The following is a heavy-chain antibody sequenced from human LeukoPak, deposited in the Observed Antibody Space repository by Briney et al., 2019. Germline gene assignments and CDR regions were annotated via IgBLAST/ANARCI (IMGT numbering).Heavy chain of an antibody. CDR2: IIPIFGTA. V-gene: IGHV1-69*13. CDR3: ANYPIAARPLDAFDI. J-gene: IGHJ3*02. CDR1: GGTFSSYA. D-gene: IGHD6-6*01. Sequence: GASVKVSCKASGGTFSSYAISWVRQAPGQGLEWMGGIIPIFGTANYAQKFQGRVTITADESTSTAYMELSSLRSEDTAVYYCANYPIAARPLDAFDIWGQGTMVTVSS.